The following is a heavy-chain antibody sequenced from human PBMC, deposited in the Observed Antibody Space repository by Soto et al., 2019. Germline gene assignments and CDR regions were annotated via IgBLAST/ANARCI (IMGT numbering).Heavy chain of an antibody. V-gene: IGHV3-11*01. Sequence: VQLVESGGGLVKPGGSLRLSCAASGFTFRDYYMNWIRQAPGKGLEWLSYISSSGSNIYYADSVKGRFTISRDNAKKSLFLPMNRPSAGDTGVSACASGVAAGGTGELDYWWQGTLV. CDR1: GFTFRDYY. CDR3: ASGVAAGGTGELDY. CDR2: ISSSGSNI. D-gene: IGHD6-13*01. J-gene: IGHJ4*02.